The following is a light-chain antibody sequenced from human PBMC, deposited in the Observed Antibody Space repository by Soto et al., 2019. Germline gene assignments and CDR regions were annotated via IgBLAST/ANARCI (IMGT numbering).Light chain of an antibody. CDR1: QSMSSI. CDR3: QQSRNWPLT. CDR2: DAS. Sequence: IVLTQSPATLSLSPGERATLSCRASQSMSSILAWYQQKPGQAPRLLIYDASNRATGIPLRFSGSGSGTDFTLTISSLEPEDFAVYYCQQSRNWPLTFGGGTKVEIK. V-gene: IGKV3-11*01. J-gene: IGKJ4*01.